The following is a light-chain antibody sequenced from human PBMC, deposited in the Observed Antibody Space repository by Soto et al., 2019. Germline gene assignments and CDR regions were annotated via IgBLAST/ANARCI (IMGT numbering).Light chain of an antibody. CDR2: GAS. V-gene: IGKV3-20*01. CDR1: QSVSSSY. J-gene: IGKJ1*01. Sequence: EIVLTQSPGTLSLSPGERATLSCRASQSVSSSYLAWYQQKPGQALRLLSYGASSRATGIPDRFSGSGSGKDFTLTISRLEPEDCAVYYCQQNGSSPPWTFSQGTKVEIK. CDR3: QQNGSSPPWT.